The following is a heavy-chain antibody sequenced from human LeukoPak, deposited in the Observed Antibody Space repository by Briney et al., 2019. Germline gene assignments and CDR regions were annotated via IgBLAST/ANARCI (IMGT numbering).Heavy chain of an antibody. CDR3: ARGTYSSGSPFRLLNPRRHAFDI. CDR2: IYHSGST. CDR1: GGSISSSNW. D-gene: IGHD6-19*01. V-gene: IGHV4-4*02. J-gene: IGHJ3*02. Sequence: PSETLSLTCAVSGGSISSSNWWSWVRPPPGKGLEWIGEIYHSGSTNYNPSLKSRVTISVDKSKNQFSLKLSSVTAADTAVYYCARGTYSSGSPFRLLNPRRHAFDIWGQGTMVTVSS.